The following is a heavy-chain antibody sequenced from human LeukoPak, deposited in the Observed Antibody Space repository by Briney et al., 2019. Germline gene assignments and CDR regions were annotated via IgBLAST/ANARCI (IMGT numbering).Heavy chain of an antibody. CDR1: GFTFSSNS. CDR2: ISSSSSYI. Sequence: PGGSLRLSCAASGFTFSSNSMNWVRQAPGKGLEWVSSISSSSSYIYYADSVKGRFTISTDNAKNSLYLQMNSLRAEDTAVYYCARVPSTSHAFDIWGQGTMVTVSS. J-gene: IGHJ3*02. D-gene: IGHD2-2*01. V-gene: IGHV3-21*01. CDR3: ARVPSTSHAFDI.